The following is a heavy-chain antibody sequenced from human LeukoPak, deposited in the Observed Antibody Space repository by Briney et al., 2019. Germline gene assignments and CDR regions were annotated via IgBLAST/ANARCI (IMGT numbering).Heavy chain of an antibody. Sequence: SETLSLTCTVSGGSISGSYWTWIRQPPGKGLEWIGQIYYKGNADYNPSLKSRATLSVDTSKNQFSLKLTAMTAAVTAVYYCAKFGVDYDMIVWGQGTTVTVS. CDR2: IYYKGNA. V-gene: IGHV4-59*01. J-gene: IGHJ6*02. CDR1: GGSISGSY. CDR3: AKFGVDYDMIV. D-gene: IGHD3-16*01.